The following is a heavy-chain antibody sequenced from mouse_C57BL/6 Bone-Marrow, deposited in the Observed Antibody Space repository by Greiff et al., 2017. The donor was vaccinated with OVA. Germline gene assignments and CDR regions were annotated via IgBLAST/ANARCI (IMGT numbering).Heavy chain of an antibody. CDR2: IHPNSGST. CDR1: GYTFTSYW. CDR3: ARVGGGGSSPFDY. Sequence: VQLQQPGAELVKPGASVKLSCKASGYTFTSYWMHWVKQRPGQGLEWIGMIHPNSGSTNYNEKFKSKATLTVDKSSSTAYMQLSSLTSEDSAVYYGARVGGGGSSPFDYWGQGTTPKVPS. J-gene: IGHJ2*01. D-gene: IGHD1-1*01. V-gene: IGHV1-64*01.